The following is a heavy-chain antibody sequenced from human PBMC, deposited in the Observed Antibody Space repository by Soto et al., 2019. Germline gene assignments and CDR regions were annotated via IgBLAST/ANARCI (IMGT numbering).Heavy chain of an antibody. J-gene: IGHJ5*01. Sequence: QVQLQESGPGLVKPSGTLSLTCDVSGDSISSINWWIWVRQPPGKGLQWIGGVYHTGTTNYNPSLKSRFTFFVYKPQNPFSHNATAVSADDTDEYCCARSSGFVDKSLLVTWGQGALDSVSS. CDR2: VYHTGTT. V-gene: IGHV4-4*01. CDR1: GDSISSINW. D-gene: IGHD3-10*01. CDR3: ARSSGFVDKSLLVT.